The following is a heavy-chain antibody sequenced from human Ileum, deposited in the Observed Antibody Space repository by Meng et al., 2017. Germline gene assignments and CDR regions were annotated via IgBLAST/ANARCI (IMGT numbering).Heavy chain of an antibody. CDR1: GFTFSSYA. V-gene: IGHV3-23*01. Sequence: GESLKISCAASGFTFSSYARTWARQAPGKGLEWVSAIGGNGAGAYYADSVMGRFTISRDNSKNTLYLEMNSLRVEDTALYYCAKPHDFWSGYFPDYWGQGTLVTVSS. CDR2: IGGNGAGA. J-gene: IGHJ4*02. D-gene: IGHD3-3*01. CDR3: AKPHDFWSGYFPDY.